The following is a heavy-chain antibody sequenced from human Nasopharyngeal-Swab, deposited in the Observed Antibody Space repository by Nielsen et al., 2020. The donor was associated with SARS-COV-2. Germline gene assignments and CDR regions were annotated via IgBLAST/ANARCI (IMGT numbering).Heavy chain of an antibody. Sequence: SETLSLTCAVYGGSFSGSYWGWIRQPPGKGPEWIAEINHSGSTNYNPSLKSRVTLSVGTSMNQVSLEVSSVTAADTAVYYCARGLSGIVPAPILGLGPYYYYYYMDVWGKGTTVTVSS. CDR1: GGSFSGSY. D-gene: IGHD2-2*01. J-gene: IGHJ6*03. V-gene: IGHV4-34*01. CDR2: INHSGST. CDR3: ARGLSGIVPAPILGLGPYYYYYYMDV.